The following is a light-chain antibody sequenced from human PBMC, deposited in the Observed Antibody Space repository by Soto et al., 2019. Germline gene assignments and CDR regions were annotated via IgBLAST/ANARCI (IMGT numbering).Light chain of an antibody. V-gene: IGKV3D-20*01. CDR3: QQYGNSPRGK. CDR1: QTVNSNY. J-gene: IGKJ4*02. CDR2: DAS. Sequence: EVVLTQSPATLSLSPGERATLSCGASQTVNSNYLAWYQQKPGLAPRLLIYDASTRATGIPDRFRGSGSGTDFTLTISRLEPEDVAVYYCQQYGNSPRGKFGGGTKVEI.